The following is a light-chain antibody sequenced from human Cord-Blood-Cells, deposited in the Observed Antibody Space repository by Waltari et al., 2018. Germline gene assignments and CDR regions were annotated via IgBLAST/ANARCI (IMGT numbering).Light chain of an antibody. Sequence: DIQMTQSPSSLSASVGDRVTITHRTSQSISSYLNWYQQKPGKAPKLLIYAASSLQSGVPSSFSGSGSGTDFTLTISSLHAEDVATYYCQQSYSTPSFGEGTKVEIK. J-gene: IGKJ4*01. CDR3: QQSYSTPS. CDR2: AAS. CDR1: QSISSY. V-gene: IGKV1-39*01.